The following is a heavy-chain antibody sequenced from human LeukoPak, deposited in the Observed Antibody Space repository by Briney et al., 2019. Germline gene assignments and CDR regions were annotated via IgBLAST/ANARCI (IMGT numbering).Heavy chain of an antibody. D-gene: IGHD3-9*01. CDR3: ARDKRYFDWLVLAGWFDP. Sequence: SETLSLTCTVSGGSISSSSYYWGWIRQPPGKGLEWVGSIYYSGSTYYNPSLKSRVTISVDTSKNQFSLKLSSVTAADTAVYYCARDKRYFDWLVLAGWFDPWGQGTLVTVSS. CDR2: IYYSGST. J-gene: IGHJ5*02. V-gene: IGHV4-39*07. CDR1: GGSISSSSYY.